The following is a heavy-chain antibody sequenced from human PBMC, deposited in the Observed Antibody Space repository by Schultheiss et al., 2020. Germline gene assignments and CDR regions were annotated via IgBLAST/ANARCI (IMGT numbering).Heavy chain of an antibody. CDR2: INPSGGST. J-gene: IGHJ4*02. V-gene: IGHV1-46*01. CDR3: ARVRSSYGDY. CDR1: GYTFTSYD. D-gene: IGHD6-6*01. Sequence: ASVKVSCKASGYTFTSYDINWVRQATGQGLEWMGIINPSGGSTSYAQKFQGRVTMTRDTSISTAYMELSRLRSDDTAVYYCARVRSSYGDYWGQGTLVTVSS.